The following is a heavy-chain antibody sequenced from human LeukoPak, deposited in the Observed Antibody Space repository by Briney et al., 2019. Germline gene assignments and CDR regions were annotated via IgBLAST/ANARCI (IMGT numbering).Heavy chain of an antibody. CDR3: ARDLNDSSGYYGS. CDR2: IYYSGST. D-gene: IGHD3-22*01. Sequence: PSETLSLTCAVSGGSISSSNWWSWVRQPPGKGLEWIGYIYYSGSTNYNPSLKSRVTISVDTSKNQFSLKLSSVTAADTAVYYCARDLNDSSGYYGSWGQGTLVTVSS. J-gene: IGHJ5*02. CDR1: GGSISSSNW. V-gene: IGHV4-4*02.